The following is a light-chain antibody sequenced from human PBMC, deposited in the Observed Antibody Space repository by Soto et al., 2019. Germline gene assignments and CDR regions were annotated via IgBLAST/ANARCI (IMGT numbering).Light chain of an antibody. J-gene: IGKJ5*01. V-gene: IGKV3-11*01. CDR1: QSVSSY. Sequence: EILLTQSTATLSLSPGERATLSCRASQSVSSYLAWYQQKPGQAPRLLIYDASNRATGIPARFSGSGSGTDFTPTISSLEPEDFAVYYCQQRSNWPITFGQGNDWR. CDR2: DAS. CDR3: QQRSNWPIT.